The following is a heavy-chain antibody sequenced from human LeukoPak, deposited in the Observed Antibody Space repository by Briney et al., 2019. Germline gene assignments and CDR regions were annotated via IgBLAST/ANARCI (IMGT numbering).Heavy chain of an antibody. V-gene: IGHV3-30*03. D-gene: IGHD5-12*01. CDR1: GFTFSYYA. CDR2: ISYSGNNY. J-gene: IGHJ4*02. Sequence: PGGSLRLSCAASGFTFSYYAMHWVRQAPGEGLQWVAFISYSGNNYYYADSVKGRFIISRDDSKNTLYVEMNSLRLDDTAIYYCARGPPTSRSGAHFDYWGQGSLVTVSP. CDR3: ARGPPTSRSGAHFDY.